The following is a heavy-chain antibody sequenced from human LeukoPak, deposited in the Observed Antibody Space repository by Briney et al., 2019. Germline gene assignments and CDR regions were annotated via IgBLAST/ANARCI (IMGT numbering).Heavy chain of an antibody. CDR2: ISSSSSTI. V-gene: IGHV3-48*01. Sequence: GGSLRLSCAASGFTFSSYEMNWVRQAPGKGLEWVSYISSSSSTIYYADSVKGRFTISRDNAKNSLYLQMNSLRAEDTAVYYCARDGYSGYEGRGARYYYYYYYMDVWGKGTTVTVSS. J-gene: IGHJ6*03. CDR1: GFTFSSYE. D-gene: IGHD5-12*01. CDR3: ARDGYSGYEGRGARYYYYYYYMDV.